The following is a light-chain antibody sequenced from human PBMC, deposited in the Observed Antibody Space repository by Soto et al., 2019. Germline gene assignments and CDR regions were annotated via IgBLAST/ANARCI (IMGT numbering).Light chain of an antibody. V-gene: IGKV1-5*03. Sequence: DIHMTQSPSSLSASVGDRVTITCRASQSISSYLNWYQQKPGKAPKLLIYKASSLESGVPSRFSGSGSGTEFTLTISCLQPDDFATYYCQQYNSYSRTFGQGTKVDIK. CDR2: KAS. CDR1: QSISSY. J-gene: IGKJ1*01. CDR3: QQYNSYSRT.